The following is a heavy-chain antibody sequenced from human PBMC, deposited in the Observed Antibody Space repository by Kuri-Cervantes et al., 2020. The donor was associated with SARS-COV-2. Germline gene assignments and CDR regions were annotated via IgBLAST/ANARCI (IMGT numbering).Heavy chain of an antibody. V-gene: IGHV4-31*03. J-gene: IGHJ4*02. CDR1: GGSISSGNYY. D-gene: IGHD5-12*01. CDR3: AREWKGRYSGTFTDY. Sequence: SETLSLTCTVSGGSISSGNYYWSWIRQHPGKGLEWIGYIYYSGSTYYNPSLKSRVTMSLDTPKNQFSLKLTSVSAADTAVYYCAREWKGRYSGTFTDYWGPGTLVTVSS. CDR2: IYYSGST.